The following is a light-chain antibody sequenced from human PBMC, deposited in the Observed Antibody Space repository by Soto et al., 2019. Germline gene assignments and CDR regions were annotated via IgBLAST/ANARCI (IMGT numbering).Light chain of an antibody. Sequence: EIVLTQSPATLSLSPGERATLSCRASQSVSSYLAWYQQKPGQAPRLLIYEASNRATGIPARFSGSGSGTDFTLTISSLEPEDFAVYYWQQRSNWSTFGQGTKLEIK. CDR1: QSVSSY. J-gene: IGKJ2*01. CDR2: EAS. CDR3: QQRSNWST. V-gene: IGKV3-11*01.